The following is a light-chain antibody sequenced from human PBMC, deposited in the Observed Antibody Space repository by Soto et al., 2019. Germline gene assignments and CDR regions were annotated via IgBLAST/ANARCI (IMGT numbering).Light chain of an antibody. CDR1: QNIDKNY. CDR2: DTS. J-gene: IGKJ1*01. CDR3: QQYHIYSGT. V-gene: IGKV3-20*01. Sequence: EIVLTQSPGTLSLSPGESATLSCRASQNIDKNYLAWFQHKPGQAPSLLIYDTSMRATGVPDRFSGSGSGTDFTLTINSLQPDDFATYYCQQYHIYSGTFGQGTKVDIK.